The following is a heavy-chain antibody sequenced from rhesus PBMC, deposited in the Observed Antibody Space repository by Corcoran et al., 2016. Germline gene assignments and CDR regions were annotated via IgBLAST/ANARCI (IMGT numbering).Heavy chain of an antibody. D-gene: IGHD1-14*01. CDR1: GGSISSTY. CDR2: IYDSSGST. Sequence: QVQLQESGPGLLKPSETLSLTCAVSGGSISSTYWSWIRQPPGKGLGWIGYIYDSSGSTYYNPSLKSRVTISTDTSKNQFSLKLSSVTAADTAVYYCARDNGWNDWGAFDFWGQGLRVTVSS. V-gene: IGHV4-160*01. CDR3: ARDNGWNDWGAFDF. J-gene: IGHJ3*01.